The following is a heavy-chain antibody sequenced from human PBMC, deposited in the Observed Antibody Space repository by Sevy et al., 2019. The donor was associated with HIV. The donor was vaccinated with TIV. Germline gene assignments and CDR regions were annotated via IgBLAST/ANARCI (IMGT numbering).Heavy chain of an antibody. J-gene: IGHJ4*02. V-gene: IGHV1-18*01. Sequence: ASVKVSCKASDYTLSTQGFNWVRRAPRQGLEWMGWISAYNGNTKYAQKFQGRVTMTTDTSTSTAYMELRSLTSDDTAMDYCARDWAPGYYYDAIGVKRDYYFDYWGQGPLVTVSS. CDR2: ISAYNGNT. CDR1: DYTLSTQG. CDR3: ARDWAPGYYYDAIGVKRDYYFDY. D-gene: IGHD3-22*01.